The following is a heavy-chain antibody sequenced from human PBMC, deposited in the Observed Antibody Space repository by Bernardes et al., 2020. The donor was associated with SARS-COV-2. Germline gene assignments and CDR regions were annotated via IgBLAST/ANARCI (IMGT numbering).Heavy chain of an antibody. J-gene: IGHJ2*01. V-gene: IGHV3-23*01. CDR3: AKNHLSSGWSWYFDL. Sequence: GGSLRLSCAASGFTFSSYAMSWVRQAPGKGLEWVSVISGSGGTIYYADAVKGRFTISRDNSKNTVYLLMESLRAEDTAVYYCAKNHLSSGWSWYFDLWGRGTLVTVSS. CDR1: GFTFSSYA. CDR2: ISGSGGTI. D-gene: IGHD6-19*01.